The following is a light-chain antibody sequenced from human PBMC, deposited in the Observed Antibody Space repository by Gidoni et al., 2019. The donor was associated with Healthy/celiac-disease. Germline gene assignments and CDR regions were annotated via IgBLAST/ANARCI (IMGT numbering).Light chain of an antibody. CDR1: QSVSSY. Sequence: EIVLTQSPATLSLSPGERATLSCRASQSVSSYLAWYQQKPGQAPRLLIYDASNTATGIPARFSCSGAWTDFTLTISSLEPEEFAVYYCQQRSNWPSYSFGQGTKLEIK. CDR2: DAS. V-gene: IGKV3-11*01. CDR3: QQRSNWPSYS. J-gene: IGKJ2*03.